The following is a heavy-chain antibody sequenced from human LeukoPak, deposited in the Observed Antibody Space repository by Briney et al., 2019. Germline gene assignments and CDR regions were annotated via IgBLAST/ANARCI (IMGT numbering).Heavy chain of an antibody. Sequence: HPGGSLRLSCAASGFTFSSYAMSWVRQAPGKGLEWVSAISGSGGSTYYADSVKGRFTISRDNSKSTLYLQMNSLRAEDTAVYYCAKDPGGMIVAKDDYWGQGTLVTVSS. V-gene: IGHV3-23*01. CDR3: AKDPGGMIVAKDDY. J-gene: IGHJ4*02. CDR1: GFTFSSYA. CDR2: ISGSGGST. D-gene: IGHD3-22*01.